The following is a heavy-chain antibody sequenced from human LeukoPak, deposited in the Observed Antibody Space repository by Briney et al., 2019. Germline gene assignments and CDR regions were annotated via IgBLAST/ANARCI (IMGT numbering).Heavy chain of an antibody. CDR2: INPNSGGT. D-gene: IGHD3-9*01. CDR3: ASAFLRYFDWLPFY. CDR1: GYTFTDYY. V-gene: IGHV1-2*02. Sequence: GASVKVSCKASGYTFTDYYMHWVRQAPGQGLEWMGWINPNSGGTNYAQKFQGRVTMTRDTSISTAYMELSRLRSDDTAVYYCASAFLRYFDWLPFYWGQGTLVTVSS. J-gene: IGHJ4*02.